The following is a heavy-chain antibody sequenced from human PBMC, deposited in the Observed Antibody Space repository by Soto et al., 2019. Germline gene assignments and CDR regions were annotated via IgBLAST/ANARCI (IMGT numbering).Heavy chain of an antibody. CDR1: GGSMSSTNW. Sequence: XETLSLTCAVAGGSMSSTNWWTWVRQSPVRGLEWIGEIYHSGTTNYSPSLKSRVNIAVDMSTNHLSLTLISVTAADTAVYYCAFPATADFDYWGKGILVTVSS. V-gene: IGHV4-4*02. CDR2: IYHSGTT. J-gene: IGHJ4*02. D-gene: IGHD6-13*01. CDR3: AFPATADFDY.